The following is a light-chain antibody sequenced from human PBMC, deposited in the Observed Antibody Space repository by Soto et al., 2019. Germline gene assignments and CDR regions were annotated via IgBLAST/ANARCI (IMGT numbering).Light chain of an antibody. V-gene: IGKV1-5*03. J-gene: IGKJ1*01. Sequence: DIQMTQSPSTLSASVGDRVTITCRASQSIGTWLAWYQQTPGKAPNLLIYKASILKSGVSSRFSGSGSGTEFTLTISSLQADDFATYYCQQYDSYSRTFGQGTKVE. CDR2: KAS. CDR3: QQYDSYSRT. CDR1: QSIGTW.